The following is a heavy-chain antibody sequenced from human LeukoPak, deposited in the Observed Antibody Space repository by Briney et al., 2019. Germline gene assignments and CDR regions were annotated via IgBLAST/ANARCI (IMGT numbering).Heavy chain of an antibody. CDR2: ISPYNGNT. J-gene: IGHJ1*01. CDR3: ARVVGLNEWEPQH. CDR1: GYTFTIYG. V-gene: IGHV1-18*01. D-gene: IGHD1-26*01. Sequence: ASVKVSCKTSGYTFTIYGISWVRQAPGQGLEWMGWISPYNGNTNYAEKFQGRVTMTTDTSTSTAYMELRSLRSDDTAVYYCARVVGLNEWEPQHWGQGSLVTVSS.